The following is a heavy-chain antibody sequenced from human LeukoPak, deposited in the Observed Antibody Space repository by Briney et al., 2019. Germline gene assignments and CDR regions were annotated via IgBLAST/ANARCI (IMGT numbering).Heavy chain of an antibody. V-gene: IGHV3-23*01. Sequence: PGGSLRLSCAASGFTFSSYAMSWVRQAPGKGLEWVSAISGSGGSTFYADSVKGRFTISRDNSKNSLYLQLNSLRGEDTAVYYCARVGAAGFDYWGQGTLVTVSS. CDR3: ARVGAAGFDY. J-gene: IGHJ4*02. CDR1: GFTFSSYA. D-gene: IGHD1-26*01. CDR2: ISGSGGST.